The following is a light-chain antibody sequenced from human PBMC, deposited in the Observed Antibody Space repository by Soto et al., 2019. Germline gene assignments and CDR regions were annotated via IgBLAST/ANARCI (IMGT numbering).Light chain of an antibody. J-gene: IGKJ1*01. CDR1: QSVLSSSNNQNY. Sequence: DIVMTQSPDSLAVSLGERATINCKSSQSVLSSSNNQNYLAWFQQKPGQPPKLLIYWASTRESGVPDRFSGSGSGTDFTLTISSLQAEDVAIYYCQQYYSTPSWTFGQGTKVEIK. CDR2: WAS. V-gene: IGKV4-1*01. CDR3: QQYYSTPSWT.